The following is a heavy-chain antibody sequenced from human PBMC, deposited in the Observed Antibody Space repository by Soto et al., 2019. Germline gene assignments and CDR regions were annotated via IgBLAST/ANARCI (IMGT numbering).Heavy chain of an antibody. CDR3: ARGPSYYYYYGMDV. CDR2: IIPIFGTA. Sequence: QVQLVQSGAEVKKPGSSVKVSCKASGGTFSSYAISWVRQAPGQGLEWMGGIIPIFGTANYAQKFQGRVTITADESTSTAHMELSSLRSEDTAVYYCARGPSYYYYYGMDVWGQGTTVTVSS. J-gene: IGHJ6*02. V-gene: IGHV1-69*01. CDR1: GGTFSSYA.